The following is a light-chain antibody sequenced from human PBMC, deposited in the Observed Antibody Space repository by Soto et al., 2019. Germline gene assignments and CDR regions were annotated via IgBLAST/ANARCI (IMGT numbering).Light chain of an antibody. CDR3: QQRTNRPPIT. CDR2: DAS. Sequence: EIVLTQSPATLSLSPGERATPSCRASQTVSSYLLWYQQKRGQAPRLLIYDASNRATGIPARFSGSGSGTDFTLTISSLEPEDFAVYYCQQRTNRPPITFGQGTRLEIK. V-gene: IGKV3-11*01. J-gene: IGKJ5*01. CDR1: QTVSSY.